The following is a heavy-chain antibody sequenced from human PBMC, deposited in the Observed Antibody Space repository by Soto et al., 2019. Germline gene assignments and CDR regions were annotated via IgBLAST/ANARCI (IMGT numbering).Heavy chain of an antibody. Sequence: GGSLRLSCAASGFAFSSYSMNWVRQAPGKGLEWVSYISSSSSTIYYADSVKGRFTISRDNAKNSLYLQMNSLRAEDTAVYYCARPIVVVPAAMRNYFDYWGQGTLVTVSS. CDR3: ARPIVVVPAAMRNYFDY. CDR2: ISSSSSTI. J-gene: IGHJ4*02. V-gene: IGHV3-48*01. D-gene: IGHD2-2*01. CDR1: GFAFSSYS.